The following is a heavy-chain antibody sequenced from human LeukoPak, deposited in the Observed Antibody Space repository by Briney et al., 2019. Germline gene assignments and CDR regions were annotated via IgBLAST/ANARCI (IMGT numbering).Heavy chain of an antibody. CDR2: VSPDGSHV. CDR1: GFTFSTFG. CDR3: ARVGFRSGYYLGGVDY. Sequence: GGSLRLSCAASGFTFSTFGMNWVRQAAGKGLEWVALVSPDGSHVNYADSVKGRFTISRDNAKNSLYLQMNSLRAEDTAVYYCARVGFRSGYYLGGVDYWGQGTLVTVSS. D-gene: IGHD3-22*01. J-gene: IGHJ4*02. V-gene: IGHV3-30*03.